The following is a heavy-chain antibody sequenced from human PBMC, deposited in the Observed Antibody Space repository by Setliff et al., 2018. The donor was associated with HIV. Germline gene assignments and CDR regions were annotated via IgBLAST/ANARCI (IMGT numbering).Heavy chain of an antibody. CDR2: MNPNSGNT. Sequence: ASVKVSCKASGYTFTSYDINWVRQATGQGLEWMGWMNPNSGNTGYAQKFQGRVAMTRNTSISTAYMELSSLRSEDTAVYYCARGAWYTSGWYSSRYMDVWGKGTTVTVSS. J-gene: IGHJ6*03. CDR3: ARGAWYTSGWYSSRYMDV. D-gene: IGHD6-19*01. V-gene: IGHV1-8*02. CDR1: GYTFTSYD.